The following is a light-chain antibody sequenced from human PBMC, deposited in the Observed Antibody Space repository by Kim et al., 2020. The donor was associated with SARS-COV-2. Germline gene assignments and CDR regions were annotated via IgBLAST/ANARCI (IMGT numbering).Light chain of an antibody. CDR2: EAF. CDR1: QSIRTDD. CDR3: QQYGRSPT. Sequence: LSPGERATLSCRASQSIRTDDLAWYQQKPGQAPRVLMYEAFIRATDIPDRFSGSGSGTEFPLTISSVEPEDSAVYFCQQYGRSPTFGQGTKVDIK. J-gene: IGKJ1*01. V-gene: IGKV3-20*01.